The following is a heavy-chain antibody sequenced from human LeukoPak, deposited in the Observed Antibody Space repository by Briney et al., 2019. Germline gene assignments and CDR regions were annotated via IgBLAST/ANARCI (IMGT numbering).Heavy chain of an antibody. V-gene: IGHV3-23*01. J-gene: IGHJ1*01. CDR2: ISGSGGST. CDR3: AKDIAAAGNFVRIKCFQH. D-gene: IGHD6-13*01. Sequence: GGSLRLSCAASGFTFSSYAMSWVRQAPGKGLEWVSAISGSGGSTYYADSVKGRFTISRDNSKNTLYLQMNSLRAEDTAVYYCAKDIAAAGNFVRIKCFQHWGQGTLVTVSS. CDR1: GFTFSSYA.